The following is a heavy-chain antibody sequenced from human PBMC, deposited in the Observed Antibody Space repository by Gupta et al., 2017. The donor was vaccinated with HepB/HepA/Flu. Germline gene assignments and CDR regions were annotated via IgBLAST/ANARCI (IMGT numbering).Heavy chain of an antibody. CDR2: ISPQSGGT. D-gene: IGHD1-7*01. CDR3: ATSEGGRGTT. V-gene: IGHV1-2*02. Sequence: QVQLVQSGAEVKKPGASVKVSCKTSGYTFTDYYIHWVRQAPGQGLEWMGFISPQSGGTKYAQKFQGRLTMTSDTSITTGYMERSSLRSDDSAVYSCATSEGGRGTTWGQGTLVTVSS. J-gene: IGHJ4*02. CDR1: GYTFTDYY.